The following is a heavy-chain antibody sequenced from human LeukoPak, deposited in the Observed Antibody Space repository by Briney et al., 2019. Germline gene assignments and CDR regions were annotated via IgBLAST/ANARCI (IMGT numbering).Heavy chain of an antibody. V-gene: IGHV5-51*01. CDR3: AARVSSSWYSFDY. Sequence: GESLNISCKAFGYNFTSYWIGWVRQMPGKGLEWMGIIYPGDSDTRYSPSFQGQVTISADKSISTAYLQWSSLKASDTAMYYCAARVSSSWYSFDYWGQGTLVTVSS. D-gene: IGHD6-13*01. J-gene: IGHJ4*02. CDR1: GYNFTSYW. CDR2: IYPGDSDT.